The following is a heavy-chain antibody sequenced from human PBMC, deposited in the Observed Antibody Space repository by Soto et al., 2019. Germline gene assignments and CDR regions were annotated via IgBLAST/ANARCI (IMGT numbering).Heavy chain of an antibody. Sequence: PGESLKISCKGSRYSFTSYWISWVRQMPGKGLEWMGRIDPSDSYTNYSPSFQGHVTISADKSISTAYLQWSSLKASDTAMYYCAITGRDIVATTHNGYLDPWGQGTMVTVSS. CDR2: IDPSDSYT. CDR3: AITGRDIVATTHNGYLDP. J-gene: IGHJ5*02. D-gene: IGHD5-12*01. V-gene: IGHV5-10-1*01. CDR1: RYSFTSYW.